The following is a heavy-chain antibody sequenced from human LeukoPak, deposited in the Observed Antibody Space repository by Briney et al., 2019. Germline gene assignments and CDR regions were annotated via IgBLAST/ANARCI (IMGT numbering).Heavy chain of an antibody. J-gene: IGHJ4*02. CDR3: VRGVADSYGQFDN. Sequence: PGGSLRLSCAASEFSVGSNYMTWVRQAPGKGLEWVSRINPDGSTTYYADSVKGRITISRDNAKNTLYLQMNSLRAEDTAVYYCVRGVADSYGQFDNWGQGTLVTVSS. D-gene: IGHD3-10*01. CDR2: INPDGSTT. V-gene: IGHV3-74*01. CDR1: EFSVGSNY.